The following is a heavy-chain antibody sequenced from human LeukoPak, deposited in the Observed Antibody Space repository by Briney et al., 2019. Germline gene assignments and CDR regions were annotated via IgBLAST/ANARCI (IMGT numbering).Heavy chain of an antibody. CDR3: AKDMESAYDCSGYYSPFDS. Sequence: GGSLRLSCAASGFTFSSYGMHWVRQVPGKGLEWVAFLRYGGTNKDYADSVKGRFTISRDNAKNSLYLQMNSLRAEDTAVYYCAKDMESAYDCSGYYSPFDSWAQGTLVTVSS. D-gene: IGHD3-22*01. J-gene: IGHJ4*02. V-gene: IGHV3-30*02. CDR1: GFTFSSYG. CDR2: LRYGGTNK.